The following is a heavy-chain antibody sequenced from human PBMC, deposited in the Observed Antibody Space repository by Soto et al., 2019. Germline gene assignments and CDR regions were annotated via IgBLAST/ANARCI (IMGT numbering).Heavy chain of an antibody. CDR3: ARDSVAGHSAFGY. CDR1: GFTFSSYD. J-gene: IGHJ4*02. V-gene: IGHV3-30-3*01. Sequence: QVQLVESGGGVVQPGRSLRLSCAASGFTFSSYDMHWVRQAPGKGLEWVAVISYDGNSKYHADSVKGRFTISRDNSKNTLYLQMNSLRAEDTAVYYCARDSVAGHSAFGYWGQGTLVTVSS. D-gene: IGHD6-19*01. CDR2: ISYDGNSK.